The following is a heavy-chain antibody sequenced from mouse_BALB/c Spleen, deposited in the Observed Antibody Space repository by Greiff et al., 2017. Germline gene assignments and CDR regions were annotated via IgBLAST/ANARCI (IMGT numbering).Heavy chain of an antibody. J-gene: IGHJ2*01. CDR3: ARRGYYGSQYYFDY. CDR1: GYSFTDYI. V-gene: IGHV1-39*01. CDR2: INPYYGST. Sequence: VQLQQTGPELVKPGASVKISCKASGYSFTDYIMLWVKQSHGKSLEWIGNINPYYGSTSYNLKFKGKATLTVDKSSSTAYMQLNSLTSEDSAVYYCARRGYYGSQYYFDYWGQGTTLTVSS. D-gene: IGHD1-1*01.